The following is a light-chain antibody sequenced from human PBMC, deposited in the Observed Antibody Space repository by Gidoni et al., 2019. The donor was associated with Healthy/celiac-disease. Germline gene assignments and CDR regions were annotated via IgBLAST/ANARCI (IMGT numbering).Light chain of an antibody. CDR1: KLGDKY. Sequence: SYELTQPPSVAGSPGQTASITCSGDKLGDKYACWYQQKPGQTPVLVIYQDSTRPSGIPERFSGSNSGNTATLTISGTQAMDEADYYCQAWDSSTEDVVFGGGTKLTVL. J-gene: IGLJ2*01. CDR2: QDS. CDR3: QAWDSSTEDVV. V-gene: IGLV3-1*01.